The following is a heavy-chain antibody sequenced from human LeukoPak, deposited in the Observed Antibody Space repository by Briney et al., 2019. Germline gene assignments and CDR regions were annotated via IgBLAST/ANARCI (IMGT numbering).Heavy chain of an antibody. J-gene: IGHJ4*02. V-gene: IGHV3-23*01. CDR2: ISGSGGST. CDR1: GFTFSSYA. Sequence: PGGSLRLSCAASGFTFSSYAMSWVRQAPGKGLEWVSAISGSGGSTYYADSVKGRFTISRDNSKNTLYLQMNSLRAEDTAVYYCAKMDSSGYYYCYFDYWGQGTLVTASS. CDR3: AKMDSSGYYYCYFDY. D-gene: IGHD3-22*01.